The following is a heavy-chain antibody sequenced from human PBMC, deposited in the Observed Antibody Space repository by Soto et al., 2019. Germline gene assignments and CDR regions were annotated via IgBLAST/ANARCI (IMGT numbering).Heavy chain of an antibody. D-gene: IGHD3-3*01. CDR2: IDPSDSYT. CDR1: GYSFTSYW. V-gene: IGHV5-10-1*01. CDR3: ARNYDFWSGYYPNWYFDL. J-gene: IGHJ2*01. Sequence: PRESLKISCKGSGYSFTSYWISWVRQMPGKGLEWMGRIDPSDSYTNYSPSFQGHVTISADKSISTAYLQWSSLKASDTAMYYCARNYDFWSGYYPNWYFDLWGRGTLVTVSS.